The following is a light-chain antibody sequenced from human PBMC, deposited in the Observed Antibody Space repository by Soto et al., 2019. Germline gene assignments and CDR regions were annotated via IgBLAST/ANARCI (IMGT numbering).Light chain of an antibody. Sequence: QSVLTQPASVSGATGQSITISCTGTSSDVAGYNYVSWYQQHPGKAPKLMIYEVTKRPSGVSDRFSGSKSGNTASLTISGLQAEDEADYYCSSYTTTSTPYVFGTGTKVT. CDR3: SSYTTTSTPYV. J-gene: IGLJ1*01. CDR2: EVT. V-gene: IGLV2-14*01. CDR1: SSDVAGYNY.